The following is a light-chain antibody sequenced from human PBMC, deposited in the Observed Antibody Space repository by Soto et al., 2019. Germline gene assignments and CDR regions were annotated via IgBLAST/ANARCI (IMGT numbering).Light chain of an antibody. Sequence: ERAKLSCRASQSVSSSYLAWYQQKPGQAPRLLIYGASNRATGIPDRFSGSGSGTDFTLTISRLEPEDFAVYYCQQYGSSGTFGQGTKVAIK. CDR2: GAS. V-gene: IGKV3-20*01. J-gene: IGKJ1*01. CDR3: QQYGSSGT. CDR1: QSVSSSY.